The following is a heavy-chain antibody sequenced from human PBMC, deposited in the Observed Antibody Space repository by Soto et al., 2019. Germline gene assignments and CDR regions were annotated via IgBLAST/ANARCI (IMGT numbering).Heavy chain of an antibody. CDR2: ISGSGGSA. V-gene: IGHV3-23*01. CDR3: AKDPYSGVLVPVAIGFDP. D-gene: IGHD2-2*01. J-gene: IGHJ5*02. Sequence: SCAXSGFTFSNYAMTWVRQGPGKGLEWVSAISGSGGSAYYADSVKGRFTISRDNSKNTLYLQMNSLRADDSGVYYCAKDPYSGVLVPVAIGFDPWGPGTLVTVSS. CDR1: GFTFSNYA.